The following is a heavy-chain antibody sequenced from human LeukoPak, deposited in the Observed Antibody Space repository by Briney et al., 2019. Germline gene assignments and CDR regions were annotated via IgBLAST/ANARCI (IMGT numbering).Heavy chain of an antibody. J-gene: IGHJ4*02. Sequence: SETLSLTCAVYGGSFSGYYWSWIRQPPGKGLEWIGEINHSGSTNYNPSLKSRVTISVDTSKNQFSLKLSSVTAADTAVYYCASLTIAGFDYWGQGTLATVSS. CDR1: GGSFSGYY. D-gene: IGHD2-15*01. CDR3: ASLTIAGFDY. V-gene: IGHV4-34*01. CDR2: INHSGST.